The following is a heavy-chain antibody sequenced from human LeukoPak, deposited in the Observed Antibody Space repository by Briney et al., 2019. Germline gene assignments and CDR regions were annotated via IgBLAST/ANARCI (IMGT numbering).Heavy chain of an antibody. D-gene: IGHD4-23*01. V-gene: IGHV3-23*01. CDR1: GFTFSTYA. CDR3: AKDPGKAPRYYFDY. J-gene: IGHJ4*02. CDR2: ISGSGGST. Sequence: PGGSLRLSCAASGFTFSTYAMSWVRQAPGKGLEWVSAISGSGGSTYYADSVKGRFTISRDNSKNTLYLQMNSLRAEDTAVYYCAKDPGKAPRYYFDYWGQGTLVTVSS.